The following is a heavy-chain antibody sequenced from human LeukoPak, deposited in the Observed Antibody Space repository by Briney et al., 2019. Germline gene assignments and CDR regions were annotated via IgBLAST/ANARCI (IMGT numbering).Heavy chain of an antibody. Sequence: GGSLRLSCAASGFTFSSYGMHWVRQAPGKGLEWVAFIRYDGSNKYYADSVKGRFTISRDNSKNTLYLQMNSLRAEDTAVYYCARRFKYYYDSSGFDYWGQGTLVTVSS. D-gene: IGHD3-22*01. CDR1: GFTFSSYG. J-gene: IGHJ4*02. CDR3: ARRFKYYYDSSGFDY. V-gene: IGHV3-30*02. CDR2: IRYDGSNK.